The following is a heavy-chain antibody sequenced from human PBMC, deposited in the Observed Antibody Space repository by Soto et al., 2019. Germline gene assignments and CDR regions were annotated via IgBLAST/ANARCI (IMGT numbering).Heavy chain of an antibody. CDR2: ISSNDEK. J-gene: IGHJ4*02. D-gene: IGHD6-19*01. CDR1: GFSLTNARMG. CDR3: GRTLQGEEYSSGYFDN. Sequence: QVTLKESGPVLVKPTETLTLTCTVSGFSLTNARMGVSWIRQPPGKALEWLAHISSNDEKSYRITLMTRLTISKDTSKRQVVLTVTNVDPADTAIYYCGRTLQGEEYSSGYFDNWGQGTPVTVPS. V-gene: IGHV2-26*01.